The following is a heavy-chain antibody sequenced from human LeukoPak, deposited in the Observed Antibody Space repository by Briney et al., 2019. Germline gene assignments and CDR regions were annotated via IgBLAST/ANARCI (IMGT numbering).Heavy chain of an antibody. CDR2: ISAYNGNT. CDR3: ARRVRYYYGSGSYYEYYFDY. D-gene: IGHD3-10*01. J-gene: IGHJ4*02. V-gene: IGHV1-18*01. CDR1: GYTFTSYG. Sequence: VASVKVSRKASGYTFTSYGISWVRQAPGQGLEWMGWISAYNGNTNYAQKLQGRVTMTTDTSTSTAYMELRSLRSDDTAVYYCARRVRYYYGSGSYYEYYFDYWGQGTLVTISS.